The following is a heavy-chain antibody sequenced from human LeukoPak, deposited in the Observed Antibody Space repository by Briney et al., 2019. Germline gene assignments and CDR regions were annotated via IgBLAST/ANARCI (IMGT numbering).Heavy chain of an antibody. Sequence: SETLSLTCTVSGDSISSYYWSWIRQPPGKGLEWIGYIYYSGSTNYNFSLKSRVTISLDTSKNQFSLKLNSVTAADTAVYYCARAIRGYYDILTGARQPYNWFDPWGQGTLVTVSS. D-gene: IGHD3-9*01. CDR2: IYYSGST. V-gene: IGHV4-59*01. CDR3: ARAIRGYYDILTGARQPYNWFDP. CDR1: GDSISSYY. J-gene: IGHJ5*02.